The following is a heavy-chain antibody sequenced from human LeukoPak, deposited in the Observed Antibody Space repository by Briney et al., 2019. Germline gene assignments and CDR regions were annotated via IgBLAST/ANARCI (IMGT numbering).Heavy chain of an antibody. CDR2: IYHSGST. J-gene: IGHJ4*02. CDR1: GYSISSGYY. CDR3: AREAVAAPFDY. V-gene: IGHV4-38-2*02. Sequence: PSETLSLTCTVSGYSISSGYYWGWIRQPPGKGLEWIGSIYHSGSTYYNPSLKSRVTISVDTSKNQFSLKLSSVTAADTAVYYCAREAVAAPFDYWGQGTLVTVSS. D-gene: IGHD6-19*01.